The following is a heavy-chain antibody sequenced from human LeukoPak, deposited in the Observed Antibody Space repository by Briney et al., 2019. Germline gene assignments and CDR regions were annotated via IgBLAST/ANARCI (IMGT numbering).Heavy chain of an antibody. D-gene: IGHD1-26*01. Sequence: GGSLRLSCAASGFTLSSYAMSWVRQAPGKGLEWVSAISGSGGSTYYADSVKGRFTISRDNSKNTLYLQMNSLRAEDTAVYYCAKVRGSGSYPFDYWGQGTLVTVSS. V-gene: IGHV3-23*01. CDR3: AKVRGSGSYPFDY. CDR1: GFTLSSYA. J-gene: IGHJ4*02. CDR2: ISGSGGST.